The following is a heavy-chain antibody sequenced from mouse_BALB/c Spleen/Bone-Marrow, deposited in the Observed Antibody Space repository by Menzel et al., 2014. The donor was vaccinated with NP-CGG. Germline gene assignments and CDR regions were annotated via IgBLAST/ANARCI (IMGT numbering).Heavy chain of an antibody. V-gene: IGHV5-12-1*01. CDR1: GFAFSSYD. Sequence: EVHLVESGGGLVKPGGSLKLSYAASGFAFSSYDMSWVRQTPEKRLEWVAYISSGGGSTYYPDTVKGRFTISRDNAKNTLYLQMSSLKSEDTAMYYCARQGYGYVDFDVWGAGTTVTVSS. J-gene: IGHJ1*01. D-gene: IGHD1-2*01. CDR3: ARQGYGYVDFDV. CDR2: ISSGGGST.